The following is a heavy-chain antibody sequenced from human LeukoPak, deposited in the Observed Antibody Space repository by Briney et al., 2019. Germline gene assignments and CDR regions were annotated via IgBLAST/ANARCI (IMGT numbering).Heavy chain of an antibody. V-gene: IGHV3-23*01. CDR2: ISGSGTSISDSGT. Sequence: GGSLRLSCAASGFTFSSYAMSWVRQAPGKGLEWVSAISGSGTSISDSGTYYADSVKGRFTISRDNSKNTLYLQMNSLRAEDTAVYYCAKEDGYNYFGGPILWGQGTLVTVSS. CDR1: GFTFSSYA. J-gene: IGHJ4*02. D-gene: IGHD5-12*01. CDR3: AKEDGYNYFGGPIL.